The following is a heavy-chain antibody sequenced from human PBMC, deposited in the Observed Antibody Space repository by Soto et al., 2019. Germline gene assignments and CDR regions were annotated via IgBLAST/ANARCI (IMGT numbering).Heavy chain of an antibody. J-gene: IGHJ4*02. V-gene: IGHV1-69*13. CDR3: AHTYYDSSGYYGHKYYFDY. CDR1: GGTFSSYA. Sequence: ASVKVSCKASGGTFSSYAISWVRQAPGQGLEWMGGIIPIFGTANYAQKFQGRVTITADESTSTAYMELSSLRSEDTAVYYCAHTYYDSSGYYGHKYYFDYWGQGTLVTVSS. CDR2: IIPIFGTA. D-gene: IGHD3-22*01.